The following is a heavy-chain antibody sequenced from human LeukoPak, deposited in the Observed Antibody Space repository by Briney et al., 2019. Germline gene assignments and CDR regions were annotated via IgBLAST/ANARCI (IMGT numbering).Heavy chain of an antibody. J-gene: IGHJ5*02. CDR3: ARAPGFIIYSSGPPTKFDP. CDR1: GDIFSSNSAA. V-gene: IGHV6-1*01. Sequence: PSQTLSLTCAVSGDIFSSNSAAWNWIRQAPARGREWLVRTYYRTKWYNYYAVSVKSRITTHPDPSKNPFSLPLNSVTPQDTAVYYCARAPGFIIYSSGPPTKFDPWGQGTLVTVSS. CDR2: TYYRTKWYN. D-gene: IGHD6-19*01.